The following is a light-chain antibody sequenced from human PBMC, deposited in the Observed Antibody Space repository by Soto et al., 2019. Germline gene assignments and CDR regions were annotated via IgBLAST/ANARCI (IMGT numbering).Light chain of an antibody. CDR2: GNS. J-gene: IGLJ3*02. V-gene: IGLV1-40*01. Sequence: QYVLTQPPSVSGAPGQRVTISCTGSSSNIGAGYVVHWYQQLPGTAPKLLIYGNSNRPSGVPDRFSGSNSGTSASLAITGRADEDDAAYYCQHYGSSLTALVFGGGTKLTVL. CDR3: QHYGSSLTALV. CDR1: SSNIGAGYV.